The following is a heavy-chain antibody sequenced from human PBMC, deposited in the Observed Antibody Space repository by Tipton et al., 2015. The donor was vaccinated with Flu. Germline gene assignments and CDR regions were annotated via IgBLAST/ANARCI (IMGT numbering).Heavy chain of an antibody. Sequence: TLSLTCTVSSGSIRSTNYFCAWIRQPPGKRLELIGSIYPSGTTYYNPSLKSRVTISADTSKNQFSLKLNSLTAADTAVYYCARAVYGAFDAFDIWGRGAMVTVSS. V-gene: IGHV4-39*01. D-gene: IGHD4/OR15-4a*01. J-gene: IGHJ3*02. CDR3: ARAVYGAFDAFDI. CDR2: IYPSGTT. CDR1: SGSIRSTNYF.